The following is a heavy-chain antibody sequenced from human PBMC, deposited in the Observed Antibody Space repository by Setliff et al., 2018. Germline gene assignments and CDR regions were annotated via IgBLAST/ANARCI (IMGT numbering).Heavy chain of an antibody. D-gene: IGHD3-22*01. CDR1: GYTFTSYD. J-gene: IGHJ3*02. CDR3: ARVPTYYYDSSGYYGDAFDI. CDR2: MNPNSGNT. Sequence: ASVKVSCKGTGYTFTSYDINWVRQATGQGLEWMGWMNPNSGNTGYAQKFQGRVTMTRNTSISTAYMELSSLRSEDTAVYYCARVPTYYYDSSGYYGDAFDIWGQGTMVTVSS. V-gene: IGHV1-8*02.